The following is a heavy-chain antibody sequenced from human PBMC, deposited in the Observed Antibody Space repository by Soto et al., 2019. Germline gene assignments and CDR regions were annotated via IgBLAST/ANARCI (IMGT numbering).Heavy chain of an antibody. CDR2: ISGSGGST. V-gene: IGHV3-23*01. D-gene: IGHD3-3*01. CDR1: GFTFSSYA. J-gene: IGHJ4*02. CDR3: AKHGTSTISGVVIMYYFDY. Sequence: PGGSLRLSCAASGFTFSSYAMSWVRQAPGKGLEWVSAISGSGGSTYYADSVKGRFTISRDNSKNTLYLQMNSLRAEDTAVYYCAKHGTSTISGVVIMYYFDYWGQGTLVTVSS.